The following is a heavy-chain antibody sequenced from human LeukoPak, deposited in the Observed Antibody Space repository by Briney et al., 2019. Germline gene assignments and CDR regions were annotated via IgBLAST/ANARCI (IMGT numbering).Heavy chain of an antibody. CDR1: GFTVSSNY. Sequence: GGSLRLSCAASGFTVSSNYMSWVRQAPGKGLEWVSAIYSGGSTYYADSVKGRFTISRDNSKNTLYLQMNSLRAEDTAVYYCARHSGLYDTPFDYWGQGTLVTVSS. CDR2: IYSGGST. J-gene: IGHJ4*02. CDR3: ARHSGLYDTPFDY. D-gene: IGHD1-26*01. V-gene: IGHV3-53*01.